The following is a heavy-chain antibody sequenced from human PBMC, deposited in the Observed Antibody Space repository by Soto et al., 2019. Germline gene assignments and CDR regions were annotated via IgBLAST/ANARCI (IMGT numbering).Heavy chain of an antibody. CDR3: AREGVRSSGLYDY. V-gene: IGHV3-11*01. Sequence: GSLRLSCAASGFTFSDYYMNWIRQAPGKGLEWVSYISSSGSTIYYADSVKGRFTISRDNAKNSLSLQMNSLGAEDTAVYYCAREGVRSSGLYDYWGQGTLVTVSS. J-gene: IGHJ4*02. CDR1: GFTFSDYY. CDR2: ISSSGSTI. D-gene: IGHD6-19*01.